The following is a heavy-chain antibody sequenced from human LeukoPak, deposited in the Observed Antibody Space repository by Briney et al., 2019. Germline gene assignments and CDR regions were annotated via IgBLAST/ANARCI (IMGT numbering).Heavy chain of an antibody. V-gene: IGHV3-48*04. CDR1: GFTFSSYS. J-gene: IGHJ4*02. D-gene: IGHD6-13*01. CDR2: ISSSSSTI. CDR3: ARGWVYSSSWAFDY. Sequence: GGSLRLSCAASGFTFSSYSMNWVRQAPGKGLEWVSYISSSSSTIYYADSVKGRFTISRDNAKNSLYLQMNSLRAEDTAVYYCARGWVYSSSWAFDYWGQGTLVTVSS.